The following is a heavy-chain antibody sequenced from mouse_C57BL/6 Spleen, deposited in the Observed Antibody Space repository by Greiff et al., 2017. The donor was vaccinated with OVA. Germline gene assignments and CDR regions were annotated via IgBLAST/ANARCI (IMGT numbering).Heavy chain of an antibody. CDR3: ARGVITTVPWYFDV. J-gene: IGHJ1*03. D-gene: IGHD1-1*01. Sequence: ESGPGMVKPSQSLSLTCTVTGYSITSGYDWHWIRHFPGNKLEWMGYISYSGSTNYNPSLKSRISITHDTSKNHFFLKLNSVTTEDTATYYCARGVITTVPWYFDVWGTGTTVTVSS. CDR2: ISYSGST. CDR1: GYSITSGYD. V-gene: IGHV3-1*01.